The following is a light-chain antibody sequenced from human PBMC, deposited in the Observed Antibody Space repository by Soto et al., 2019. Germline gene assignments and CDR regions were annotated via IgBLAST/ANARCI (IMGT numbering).Light chain of an antibody. Sequence: QSALTQPPSASGSPGQSVTISCTGTSSDIGSCKYVSWYQQQPGKAPKLIIYEVIKRPSGVPDRFSGSRSGNTASLTVSGLQAEDEADYYCSSYAYSNNLEVVFGGGTKLTVL. CDR2: EVI. CDR3: SSYAYSNNLEVV. V-gene: IGLV2-8*01. J-gene: IGLJ2*01. CDR1: SSDIGSCKY.